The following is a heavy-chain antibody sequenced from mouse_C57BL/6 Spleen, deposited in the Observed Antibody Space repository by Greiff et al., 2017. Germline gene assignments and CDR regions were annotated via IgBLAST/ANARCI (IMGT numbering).Heavy chain of an antibody. V-gene: IGHV5-9-1*02. J-gene: IGHJ1*03. CDR2: ISSGGDYI. CDR3: TRDRSPYYSNYVWYFDV. CDR1: GFTFSSYA. Sequence: EVMLVESGEGLVKPGGSLKLSCAASGFTFSSYAMSWVRQTPEKRLEWVAYISSGGDYIYYADTVKGRFTISRDNARNTLYLQMRSLKSEDTAMYYCTRDRSPYYSNYVWYFDVWGTGTTVTVSS. D-gene: IGHD2-5*01.